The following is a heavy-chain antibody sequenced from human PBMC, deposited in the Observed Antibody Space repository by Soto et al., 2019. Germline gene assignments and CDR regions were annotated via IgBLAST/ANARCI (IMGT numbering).Heavy chain of an antibody. CDR3: AMDSSSWYRRYYYYYGMDV. D-gene: IGHD6-13*01. Sequence: QVQLVQSGAEVKKPGSSVKVSCKASGGTFSSYAISWVRQAPGQGLEWMGGIIPIFGTANYAQKFQGRVTITADESTSTAYMELSSLRSEDTAVYCCAMDSSSWYRRYYYYYGMDVWGQGTTVTVSS. CDR1: GGTFSSYA. CDR2: IIPIFGTA. V-gene: IGHV1-69*01. J-gene: IGHJ6*02.